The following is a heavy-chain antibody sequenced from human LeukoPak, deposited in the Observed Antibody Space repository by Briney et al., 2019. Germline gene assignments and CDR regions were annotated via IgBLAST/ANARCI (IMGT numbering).Heavy chain of an antibody. CDR3: ARGSGGRNKNWFDP. CDR2: IYYSGST. V-gene: IGHV4-39*01. Sequence: SETLSLTCTVSGGSISSYYWGWIRQPPGKGLEWIGSIYYSGSTYYNPSLMSRVTISVDTSKNQFSLKLSSVTAADTAVYYCARGSGGRNKNWFDPWGQGTLVTVSS. CDR1: GGSISSYY. D-gene: IGHD3-16*01. J-gene: IGHJ5*02.